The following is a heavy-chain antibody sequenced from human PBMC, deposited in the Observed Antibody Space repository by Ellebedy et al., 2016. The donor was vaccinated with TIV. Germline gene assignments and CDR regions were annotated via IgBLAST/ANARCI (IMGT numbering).Heavy chain of an antibody. D-gene: IGHD2-15*01. J-gene: IGHJ4*02. V-gene: IGHV3-30*01. Sequence: SVKGRFTISRDNSKNTLYLQMNSLRAEDTAVYYCARGTVASGLSCLDCWGQGTLVTVSS. CDR3: ARGTVASGLSCLDC.